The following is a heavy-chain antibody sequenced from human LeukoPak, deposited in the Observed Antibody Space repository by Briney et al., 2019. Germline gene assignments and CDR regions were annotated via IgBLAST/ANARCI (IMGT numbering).Heavy chain of an antibody. Sequence: SVKVSCKASGGTFSSYAISWVRQAPGQGLEWMGGIIPIFGTANYAQKFQGRVTITTDESTSTAYMELSNLRSEDTAVYYCARSIAAAVYYFDYWGQGTLVTVSS. D-gene: IGHD6-13*01. J-gene: IGHJ4*02. CDR1: GGTFSSYA. V-gene: IGHV1-69*05. CDR3: ARSIAAAVYYFDY. CDR2: IIPIFGTA.